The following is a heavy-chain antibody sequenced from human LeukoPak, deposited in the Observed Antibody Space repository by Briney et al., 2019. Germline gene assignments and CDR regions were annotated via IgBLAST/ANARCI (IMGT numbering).Heavy chain of an antibody. D-gene: IGHD6-6*01. CDR2: ISGSGGST. CDR1: GFTFSSYA. J-gene: IGHJ4*02. V-gene: IGHV3-23*01. CDR3: ARLEYSSASAYFDY. Sequence: LPGGSLRLSCAASGFTFSSYAMNWVRQAPGKGLGWVSAISGSGGSTYYADSVKGRFTISRDNSKNTLYLQMNSLRVEDTAVYYCARLEYSSASAYFDYWGQGTLVTVSS.